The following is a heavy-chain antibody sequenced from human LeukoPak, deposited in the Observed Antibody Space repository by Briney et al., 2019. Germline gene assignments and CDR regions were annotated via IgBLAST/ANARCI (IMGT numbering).Heavy chain of an antibody. D-gene: IGHD2-2*01. CDR3: ARLGFRYCSSTQICDY. V-gene: IGHV4-34*01. Sequence: SETLSLTCAVYGGSFSGYYWSWIRQPPGKGLEWIGEINHSGSTNYNPSLKSRVTISVDTSKSQFSLKLSSVTAADTAVYYCARLGFRYCSSTQICDYWGQGTLVTVSS. CDR1: GGSFSGYY. J-gene: IGHJ4*02. CDR2: INHSGST.